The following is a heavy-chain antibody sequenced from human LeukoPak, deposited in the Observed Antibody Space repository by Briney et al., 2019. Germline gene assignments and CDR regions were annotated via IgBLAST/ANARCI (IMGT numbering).Heavy chain of an antibody. D-gene: IGHD3-10*01. CDR1: GFTFSSYG. Sequence: GGSLRLSCAASGFTFSSYGMHWVRQAPGKGLEWVAVISYDGSNKYYADSVKGRFTISRDNSKNTLYLQMNSLRAEDTAVYYCAKDGVDYYGSGILDSWGQGTLVTVSS. CDR3: AKDGVDYYGSGILDS. J-gene: IGHJ4*02. CDR2: ISYDGSNK. V-gene: IGHV3-30*18.